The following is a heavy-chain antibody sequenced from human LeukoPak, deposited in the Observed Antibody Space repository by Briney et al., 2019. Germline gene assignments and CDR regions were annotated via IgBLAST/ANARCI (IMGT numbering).Heavy chain of an antibody. D-gene: IGHD3-22*01. Sequence: GGSLRLSCAASVFTFSSYGMYWVRQAPGKGLEWVAFIRSDGNKKYYADSVKGRFTISRDNSRNTLYLQMNSLRTEDTAVYYCARDRGDMIDPSYFDYWGQGTLVTVSS. CDR1: VFTFSSYG. V-gene: IGHV3-30*02. J-gene: IGHJ4*02. CDR2: IRSDGNKK. CDR3: ARDRGDMIDPSYFDY.